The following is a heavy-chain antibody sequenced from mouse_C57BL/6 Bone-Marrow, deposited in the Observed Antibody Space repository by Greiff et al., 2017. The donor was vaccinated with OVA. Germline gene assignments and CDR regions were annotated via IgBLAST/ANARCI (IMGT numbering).Heavy chain of an antibody. CDR2: ISNGGGST. Sequence: EVKLMESGGGLVQPGGSLKLSCAASGFTFSGYYMYWVRQTPEKRLEWVAYISNGGGSTYYPDTVKGRFTISRDNTTNALYLQMSRLKSEDTAMCYCARHEFYLDYWGQGTTLTVSS. J-gene: IGHJ2*01. V-gene: IGHV5-12*01. CDR1: GFTFSGYY. CDR3: ARHEFYLDY.